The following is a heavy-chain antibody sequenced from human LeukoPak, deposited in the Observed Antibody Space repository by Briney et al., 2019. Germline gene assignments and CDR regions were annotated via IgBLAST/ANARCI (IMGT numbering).Heavy chain of an antibody. CDR1: GGSISSSSYY. CDR3: ARRDRAKGYNWFDP. CDR2: IYYSGST. J-gene: IGHJ5*02. Sequence: SETLSLTCTVSGGSISSSSYYWGWIRQPPGKGLEWIGSIYYSGSTYYNPSLKSRVTISVDTSKNQFSLKLSSVTAADTAVYYCARRDRAKGYNWFDPWGQGTLDTVSS. V-gene: IGHV4-39*01.